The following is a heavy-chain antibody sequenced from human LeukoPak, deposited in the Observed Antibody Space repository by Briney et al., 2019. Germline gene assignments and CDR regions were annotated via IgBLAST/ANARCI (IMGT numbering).Heavy chain of an antibody. CDR1: GFTFSSYA. CDR2: IRYDGSNK. CDR3: AKGVHSSGWPNWFDP. J-gene: IGHJ5*02. Sequence: GGSLRLSCAASGFTFSSYAMSWVRQAPGKGLEWVAFIRYDGSNKYYADSVKGRFTISRDNPKNTLYLQMNSLRPEDTAVYYCAKGVHSSGWPNWFDPWGQGTLVTVSS. V-gene: IGHV3-30*02. D-gene: IGHD6-19*01.